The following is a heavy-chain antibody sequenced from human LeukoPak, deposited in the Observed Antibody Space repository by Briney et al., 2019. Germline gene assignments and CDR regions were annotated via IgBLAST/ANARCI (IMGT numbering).Heavy chain of an antibody. Sequence: ASVKVPCKASGYTFTSYYMHWVRQAPGQGLEWMGIINPSGGSTSYAQKFQGRVTMTRDMSTSTVYMELSSLRSEDTAVYYCARASALGYCSSTSCPYYFDYWGQGTLVTVSS. V-gene: IGHV1-46*01. J-gene: IGHJ4*02. CDR1: GYTFTSYY. CDR3: ARASALGYCSSTSCPYYFDY. CDR2: INPSGGST. D-gene: IGHD2-2*01.